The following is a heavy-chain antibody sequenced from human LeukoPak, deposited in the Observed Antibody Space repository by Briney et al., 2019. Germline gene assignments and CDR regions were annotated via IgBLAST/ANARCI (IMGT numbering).Heavy chain of an antibody. J-gene: IGHJ4*02. CDR2: ISYDGSNK. Sequence: GGSLRLSCAASGFTFSSYAMHWVRQAPGKGLGWVAVISYDGSNKYYADSVKGRFTISRDNSKNTLYLQMNSLRAEDTAVYYCARDGSEEWPIGYWGQGTLVTVSS. CDR1: GFTFSSYA. CDR3: ARDGSEEWPIGY. D-gene: IGHD3-10*01. V-gene: IGHV3-30-3*01.